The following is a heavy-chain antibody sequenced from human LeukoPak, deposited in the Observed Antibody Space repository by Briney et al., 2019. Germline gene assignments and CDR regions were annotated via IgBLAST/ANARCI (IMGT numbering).Heavy chain of an antibody. Sequence: GGSLRLSCATSGFIFSNYAVNWVRQAPGKGLEWVSIISGSGDTTYYADSVKGRFTISRDNSKNTLYLQMNSLRAEDTAVYYCAKLPASLLWFGELESWGQGTLVTVSS. CDR1: GFIFSNYA. V-gene: IGHV3-23*01. D-gene: IGHD3-10*01. J-gene: IGHJ5*02. CDR3: AKLPASLLWFGELES. CDR2: ISGSGDTT.